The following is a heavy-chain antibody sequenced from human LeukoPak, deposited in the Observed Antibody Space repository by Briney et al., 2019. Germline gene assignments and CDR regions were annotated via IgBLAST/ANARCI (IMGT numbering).Heavy chain of an antibody. J-gene: IGHJ4*02. V-gene: IGHV4-30-4*01. CDR1: GGSISSGGYY. CDR3: AGSYSGSYRRPFYFDY. Sequence: SETLSLTCTVSGGSISSGGYYWSWIRQPPGKGLEWIGYIYYSGSTYYNPSLKSRVTISVDTSKNQFSLKLSSVTAADTAVYYCAGSYSGSYRRPFYFDYWAREPWSPSPQ. CDR2: IYYSGST. D-gene: IGHD1-26*01.